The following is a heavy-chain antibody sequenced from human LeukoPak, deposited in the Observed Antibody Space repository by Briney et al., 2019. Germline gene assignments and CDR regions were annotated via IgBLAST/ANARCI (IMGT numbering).Heavy chain of an antibody. V-gene: IGHV3-30*18. J-gene: IGHJ4*02. Sequence: GGSLRLSCAASGFTFSSYGMHWVRQAPGKGLEWVAVISYDGSNKYYADSVKGRFTISRDNSKNTLYLQMNSLRAEDTAVYYCAKDRCSSTSCYDNDHYFDYWGQGTLVTVSS. CDR3: AKDRCSSTSCYDNDHYFDY. CDR1: GFTFSSYG. CDR2: ISYDGSNK. D-gene: IGHD2-2*01.